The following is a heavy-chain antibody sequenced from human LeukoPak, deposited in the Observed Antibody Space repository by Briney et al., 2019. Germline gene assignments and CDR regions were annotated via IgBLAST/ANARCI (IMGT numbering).Heavy chain of an antibody. Sequence: SETLSLTCTVSGGSVSDYYWSWIRQSPGKGLEWIGYIYYTGSTSYNPSLRSRVTMSADTSKNQFSLKLSSVTAADTAVYYCAKCPNSGSYYRFDYWGQGTLVTVSS. CDR2: IYYTGST. D-gene: IGHD1-26*01. V-gene: IGHV4-59*02. CDR1: GGSVSDYY. J-gene: IGHJ4*02. CDR3: AKCPNSGSYYRFDY.